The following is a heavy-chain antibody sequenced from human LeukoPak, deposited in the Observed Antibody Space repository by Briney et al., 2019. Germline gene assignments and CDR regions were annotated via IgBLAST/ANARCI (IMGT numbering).Heavy chain of an antibody. Sequence: ASVTVSCKTSGYSFSDYYMHWVRQAPGQGPDWMGWINPNSGGTNYAQRFQGRVTMTRDTSINPAYMELRNLRSDDTAVYCCARGPEDLAVGVTAIEYFLHWGQGTLVTVSS. V-gene: IGHV1-2*02. CDR2: INPNSGGT. CDR1: GYSFSDYY. D-gene: IGHD2-21*02. J-gene: IGHJ1*01. CDR3: ARGPEDLAVGVTAIEYFLH.